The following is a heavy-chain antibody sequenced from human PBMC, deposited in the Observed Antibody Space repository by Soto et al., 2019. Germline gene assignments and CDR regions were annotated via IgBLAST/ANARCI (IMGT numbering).Heavy chain of an antibody. J-gene: IGHJ6*02. CDR3: ERDGGHYDSSGYYSYYGLDV. CDR2: ISSDGNYI. Sequence: PGVSLRLSCAASGFTISSYIMNWVRQAPGKGLEWVSSISSDGNYIYHADSVKGRFTISRDNAKNSLYLQMNSLRAEDTALYYCERDGGHYDSSGYYSYYGLDVWGQGTSVTVSS. V-gene: IGHV3-21*01. CDR1: GFTISSYI. D-gene: IGHD3-22*01.